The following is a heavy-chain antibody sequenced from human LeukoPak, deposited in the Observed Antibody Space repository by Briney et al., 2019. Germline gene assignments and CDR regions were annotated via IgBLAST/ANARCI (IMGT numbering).Heavy chain of an antibody. CDR2: ISAYNGNT. CDR1: GYTFTSYG. J-gene: IGHJ1*01. V-gene: IGHV1-18*01. CDR3: ARGPYSSSWYLGYFQH. Sequence: GASVKVSCKASGYTFTSYGISWVRQAPGQGLERMGWISAYNGNTNYAQKLQGRVTMTTDTSTSTAYMELRSLRSDDTAVYYCARGPYSSSWYLGYFQHWGQGALVTVSS. D-gene: IGHD6-13*01.